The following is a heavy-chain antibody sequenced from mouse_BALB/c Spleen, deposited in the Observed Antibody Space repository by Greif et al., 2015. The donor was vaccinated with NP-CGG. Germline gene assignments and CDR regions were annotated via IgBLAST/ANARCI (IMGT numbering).Heavy chain of an antibody. D-gene: IGHD2-1*01. Sequence: EVQLQQSGAELVKPGASVKLSCTASGFNIKDTYMHWVKQRPEQGLEWIGRIDPANGNTKYDPKFQGKATITADTSSNTAYLQLSSLTSEDTAVYYCARGGNYAGWYFDVWGAGTTVTVSS. V-gene: IGHV14-3*02. CDR1: GFNIKDTY. J-gene: IGHJ1*01. CDR3: ARGGNYAGWYFDV. CDR2: IDPANGNT.